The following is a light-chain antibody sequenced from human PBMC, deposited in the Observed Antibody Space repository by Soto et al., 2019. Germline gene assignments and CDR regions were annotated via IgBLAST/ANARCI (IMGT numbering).Light chain of an antibody. J-gene: IGKJ1*01. CDR3: QHFYSSVT. CDR2: GAS. CDR1: QSVSSTF. Sequence: EIVLTQSPGSLSLSPGERATLSCRASQSVSSTFFAWYQQRPGQAPRLLMYGASSRATGIPERFSGSGSGSDFTLTISSLEPEGFAVYYCQHFYSSVTFGQGTKVEI. V-gene: IGKV3-20*01.